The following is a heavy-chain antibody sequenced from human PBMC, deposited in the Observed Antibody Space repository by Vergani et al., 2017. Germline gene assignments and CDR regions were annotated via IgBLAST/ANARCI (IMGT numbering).Heavy chain of an antibody. J-gene: IGHJ6*03. CDR1: GGSFTSYH. CDR2: IDHTGRP. D-gene: IGHD4-11*01. Sequence: QVQLQQWGGGLLKPSETLSLTCVVNGGSFTSYHWTWIRQSPGEGLEWVGDIDHTGRPDYNPSLKIRLTISVDKSRNQFSLTLSSVTATDTAIYFCARVNTETNGHLYYYYYMDVWGQGTAVTVS. V-gene: IGHV4-34*01. CDR3: ARVNTETNGHLYYYYYMDV.